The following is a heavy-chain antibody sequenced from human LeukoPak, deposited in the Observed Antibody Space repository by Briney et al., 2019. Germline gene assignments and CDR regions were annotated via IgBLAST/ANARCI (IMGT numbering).Heavy chain of an antibody. CDR3: AREVTWGSVGAFDI. D-gene: IGHD7-27*01. V-gene: IGHV4-4*07. J-gene: IGHJ3*02. Sequence: PSETLSLTCTVSGGSISSYYWSWIRQPAGKGLEWIGRIYTSGSTNYNPSLKSRVTMLVDTSKNQFSLKLSSVTAADTAVYYCAREVTWGSVGAFDIWGQGTMVTVSS. CDR2: IYTSGST. CDR1: GGSISSYY.